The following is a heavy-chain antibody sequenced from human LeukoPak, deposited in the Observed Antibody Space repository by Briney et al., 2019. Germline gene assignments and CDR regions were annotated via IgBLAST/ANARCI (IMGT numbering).Heavy chain of an antibody. Sequence: SQTLSLTCTVSGGSISSGSYYWSWIRQPAGKGLEWIGRIYTSGSTNYNPSLKSRVTISVDTSKNQFSLKLSSVTAADTAVYYCATGVVTETAYYYYYMDAWGKGTTVTVSS. D-gene: IGHD3-3*01. CDR1: GGSISSGSYY. V-gene: IGHV4-61*02. CDR2: IYTSGST. J-gene: IGHJ6*03. CDR3: ATGVVTETAYYYYYMDA.